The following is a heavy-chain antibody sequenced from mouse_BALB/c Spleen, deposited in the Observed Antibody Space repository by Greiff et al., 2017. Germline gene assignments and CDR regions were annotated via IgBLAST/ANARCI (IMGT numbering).Heavy chain of an antibody. CDR1: GYTFTSYW. Sequence: QVQLQQSGAELAKPGASVKMSCKASGYTFTSYWMHWVKQRPGQGLEWIGYINPSTGYTEYNQKFKDKATLTADKSSSTAYMQLSSLTSEDSAVYYCARRPIHYYGYDYAMDYWGQGTTVTVSS. CDR3: ARRPIHYYGYDYAMDY. D-gene: IGHD1-2*01. V-gene: IGHV1-7*01. J-gene: IGHJ4*01. CDR2: INPSTGYT.